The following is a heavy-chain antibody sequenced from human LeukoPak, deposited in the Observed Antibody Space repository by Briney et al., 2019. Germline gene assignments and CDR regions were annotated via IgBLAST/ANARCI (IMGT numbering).Heavy chain of an antibody. Sequence: ASVKVSCKAFGYTFTSYDINWVRQATGQGLEWLGYMNPNSGNTGSAQKFQGRFTMTWVTSISTAYMELSSLRSEDTAVYYCAREGFDYWGQGTLVTVSS. V-gene: IGHV1-8*01. J-gene: IGHJ4*02. CDR2: MNPNSGNT. CDR1: GYTFTSYD. CDR3: AREGFDY.